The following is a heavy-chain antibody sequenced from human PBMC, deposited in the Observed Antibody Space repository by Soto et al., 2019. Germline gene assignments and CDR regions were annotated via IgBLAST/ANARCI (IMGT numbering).Heavy chain of an antibody. J-gene: IGHJ5*02. CDR3: ARGSRPGDFWSANNWFDP. V-gene: IGHV4-59*01. CDR1: GGSISSYY. CDR2: IYYSGST. Sequence: QVQLQESGPGLVKPSETLSLTCTVSGGSISSYYWSWIRQPPGKGLEWIGYIYYSGSTNYNPSLKSRVTLSVDTSKNQFSLKLSSVTAADTAVYYCARGSRPGDFWSANNWFDPWGQGTLVTVSS. D-gene: IGHD3-3*01.